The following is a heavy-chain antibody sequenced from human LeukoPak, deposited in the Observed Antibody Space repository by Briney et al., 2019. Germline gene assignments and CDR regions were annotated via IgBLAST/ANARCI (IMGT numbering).Heavy chain of an antibody. CDR1: GFTFSDFW. D-gene: IGHD7-27*01. Sequence: GGSLRLSCAASGFTFSDFWMSWVRQAPGKGLEWVASVTQDGSENHYVDSAKGRFTISRDNAKNSLYLQMSRLRAEDTAVYWCRRGHWDDHAWGQGTLVTVSS. CDR3: RRGHWDDHA. CDR2: VTQDGSEN. V-gene: IGHV3-7*01. J-gene: IGHJ5*02.